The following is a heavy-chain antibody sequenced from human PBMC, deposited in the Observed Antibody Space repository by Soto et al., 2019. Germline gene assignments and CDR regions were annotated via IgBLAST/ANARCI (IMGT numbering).Heavy chain of an antibody. D-gene: IGHD2-2*01. V-gene: IGHV4-39*01. CDR2: LYYSGNT. Sequence: QLQLQESGPGLVKPSETLSLTCTVSGGSISSLNYFWGWIRQPPGKGLEWIGRLYYSGNTYYNPSLERRVTISVDTPKKQCTLTLRSVTAADTAVYYCARGGGSTFNWFDPWGQGNLVTVS. J-gene: IGHJ5*02. CDR3: ARGGGSTFNWFDP. CDR1: GGSISSLNYF.